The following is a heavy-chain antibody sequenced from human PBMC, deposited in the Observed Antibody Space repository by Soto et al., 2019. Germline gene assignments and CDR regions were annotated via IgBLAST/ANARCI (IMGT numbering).Heavy chain of an antibody. CDR2: ISDSSGTI. J-gene: IGHJ4*02. CDR1: GFNLYSYS. D-gene: IGHD6-13*01. CDR3: ARDFYGYRSSWHSFDY. V-gene: IGHV3-48*04. Sequence: EVQLVESGGGLVQPGGSLRLSCEASGFNLYSYSMNWVHQAPGKGLEWVSYISDSSGTIYYAGSVQGRFTISRDNAKNSRYLQMNSLRAEDTAVYYCARDFYGYRSSWHSFDYWGQGTLVTVSS.